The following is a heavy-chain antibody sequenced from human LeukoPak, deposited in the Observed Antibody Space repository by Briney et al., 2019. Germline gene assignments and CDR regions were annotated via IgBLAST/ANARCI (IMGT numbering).Heavy chain of an antibody. Sequence: SVKVSCKASEGTFSSYAISWVRQAPGQGLEWMGGIIPIFGTANYAQKFQGRVTITADKSTSTAYMELSSLRSEDTAVYYCARTLEALWFGEFDYWGQGTLVTVSS. CDR3: ARTLEALWFGEFDY. J-gene: IGHJ4*02. V-gene: IGHV1-69*06. D-gene: IGHD3-10*01. CDR2: IIPIFGTA. CDR1: EGTFSSYA.